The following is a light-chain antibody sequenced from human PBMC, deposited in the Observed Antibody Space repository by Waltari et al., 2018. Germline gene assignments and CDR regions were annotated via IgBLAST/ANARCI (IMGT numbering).Light chain of an antibody. Sequence: DIEMTQSPSSLSASVGDRVDITFRASQSISSYLNWYQQKPGKAPKLLIYAASSLQSGVPSRFSGSGSGTDFTLTISSLQPEDFATYYCQQSYSTPLTFGPGTKVDIK. CDR2: AAS. CDR1: QSISSY. CDR3: QQSYSTPLT. J-gene: IGKJ3*01. V-gene: IGKV1-39*01.